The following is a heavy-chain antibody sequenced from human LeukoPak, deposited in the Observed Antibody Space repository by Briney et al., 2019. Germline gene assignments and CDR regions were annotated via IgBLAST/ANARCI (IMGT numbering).Heavy chain of an antibody. CDR3: ARLYYYDSSGYYYVGGSFDY. V-gene: IGHV4-34*01. CDR1: GGSFSGYY. J-gene: IGHJ4*02. D-gene: IGHD3-22*01. CDR2: INHSGST. Sequence: PSETLSLTCAVYGGSFSGYYWSWIRQPPGKGLEWIGEINHSGSTYYNPSLKSRVTISVDTSKNQFSLKLSSVTAADTAVYYCARLYYYDSSGYYYVGGSFDYWGQGTLVTVSS.